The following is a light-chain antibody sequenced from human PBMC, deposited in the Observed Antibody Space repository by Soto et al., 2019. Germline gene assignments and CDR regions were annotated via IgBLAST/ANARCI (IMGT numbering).Light chain of an antibody. CDR1: QGISTY. Sequence: DIQLTQSPSFLSASVGDRVTITCRASQGISTYLAWYLQRPGKAPKLLIYGASTLQSGVPSRFSGSGSGTEVTLTISSLQPEDFGTYYCQQLNSDWYAFGQGTKLESK. CDR3: QQLNSDWYA. CDR2: GAS. J-gene: IGKJ2*01. V-gene: IGKV1-9*01.